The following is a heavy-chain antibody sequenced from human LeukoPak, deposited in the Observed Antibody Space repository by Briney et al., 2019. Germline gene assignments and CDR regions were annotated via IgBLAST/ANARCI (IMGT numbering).Heavy chain of an antibody. CDR1: GGSISSSSYY. CDR2: ISSSGSTI. D-gene: IGHD1-26*01. V-gene: IGHV3-11*01. Sequence: LSLTCTVSGGSISSSSYYWGWIRQPPGKGLEWVSYISSSGSTIYYADSVKGRFTISRDNAKNSLYLQMNSLRAEDTAVYYCAVFGIVGATGWGQGTLVTVSS. J-gene: IGHJ4*02. CDR3: AVFGIVGATG.